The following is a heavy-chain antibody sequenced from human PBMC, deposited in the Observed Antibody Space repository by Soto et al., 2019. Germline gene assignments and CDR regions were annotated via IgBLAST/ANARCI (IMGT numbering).Heavy chain of an antibody. CDR2: ISSNGGST. Sequence: GGSLRLSCSASGFTFSSYAMHWVRQAPGKGLEYVSAISSNGGSTYYADSVKGRFTISRDNSKNTLYLQMSSLRAEDTAVYYCVKGYCSSTSCSPFDPWGQGTLVTVSS. J-gene: IGHJ5*02. V-gene: IGHV3-64D*06. D-gene: IGHD2-2*01. CDR1: GFTFSSYA. CDR3: VKGYCSSTSCSPFDP.